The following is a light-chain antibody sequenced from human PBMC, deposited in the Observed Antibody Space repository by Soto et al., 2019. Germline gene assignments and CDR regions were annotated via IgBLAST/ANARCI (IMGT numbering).Light chain of an antibody. V-gene: IGLV2-11*01. J-gene: IGLJ3*02. CDR2: DVS. CDR3: CSYAGTYTLV. Sequence: QSALTQPRSVSGSPGQSVTISCTGSSSDVGGYDFVSWYQQHPVKAPKLMISDVSERPSGVPDRFSGSKSANTASLTISGLQAEDEADYYCCSYAGTYTLVFGGGTKLTVL. CDR1: SSDVGGYDF.